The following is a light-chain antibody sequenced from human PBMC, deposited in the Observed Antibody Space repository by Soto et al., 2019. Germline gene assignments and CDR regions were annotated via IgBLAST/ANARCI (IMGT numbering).Light chain of an antibody. CDR2: DAS. CDR3: QQYTSYGIYT. J-gene: IGKJ2*01. Sequence: DIQMTQSPSTLSASVGDRVTITCRASQGISSWLAWYQQKPGKAPKLLIYDASSLESWVPSRFSGSGSGTEFTLTISSLQPDDFATYYCQQYTSYGIYTFGQGTKLEIK. CDR1: QGISSW. V-gene: IGKV1-5*01.